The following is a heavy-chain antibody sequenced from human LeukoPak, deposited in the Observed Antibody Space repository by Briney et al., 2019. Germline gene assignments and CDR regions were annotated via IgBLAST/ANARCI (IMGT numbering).Heavy chain of an antibody. CDR2: IYYSGST. J-gene: IGHJ3*02. V-gene: IGHV4-30-4*01. Sequence: SQTLSLTCSVSGGSISSGDYYWSWIRQPPGKGLEWSVYIYYSGSTYDNPSLKSRVTISEDTSKNQFSLKLSSVTAADTAVYYCARERWDDVFDIWGQGTMVTVSS. CDR1: GGSISSGDYY. CDR3: ARERWDDVFDI. D-gene: IGHD1-26*01.